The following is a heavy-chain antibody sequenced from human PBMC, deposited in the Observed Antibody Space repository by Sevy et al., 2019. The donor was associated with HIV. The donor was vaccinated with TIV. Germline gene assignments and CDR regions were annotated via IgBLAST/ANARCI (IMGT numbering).Heavy chain of an antibody. Sequence: ASVKVSCKASGYSFTSRVIDWVRQAPGQGLEWLGWISAYNGNTKYGQRLQDRVTMTTDTSASTAYMELRSLRSDDTAVYYCARAGALWFGESDYWGQGTLVTVSS. CDR2: ISAYNGNT. V-gene: IGHV1-18*01. J-gene: IGHJ4*02. CDR3: ARAGALWFGESDY. D-gene: IGHD3-10*01. CDR1: GYSFTSRV.